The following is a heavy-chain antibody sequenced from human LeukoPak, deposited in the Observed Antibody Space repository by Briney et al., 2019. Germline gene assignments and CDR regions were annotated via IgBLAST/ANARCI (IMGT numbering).Heavy chain of an antibody. J-gene: IGHJ4*02. Sequence: SETLSLTCAVFGGSFDGYYWSWVRQSPGKGLEWIGEITYDGRTKYNPSLRSRVSISVDTSKIQFSLNLTSVTAADTAIYYCARGLASGYPPIPFDYWGQGTQVTVSS. V-gene: IGHV4-34*01. D-gene: IGHD3-3*01. CDR3: ARGLASGYPPIPFDY. CDR2: ITYDGRT. CDR1: GGSFDGYY.